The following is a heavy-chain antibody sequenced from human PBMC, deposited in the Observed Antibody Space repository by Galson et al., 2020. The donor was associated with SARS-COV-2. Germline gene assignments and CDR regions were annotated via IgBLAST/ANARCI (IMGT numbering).Heavy chain of an antibody. D-gene: IGHD1-1*01. Sequence: SGPTLVKPTETLTLTCTFSGFSLSNSGAAVGWIRQPPGKALEWLALIYWNDNKRYKSSLKSRLTIIKDTSKNQVVLTMTTMDPVDTATYYCAHRQLERRQIDFWGQGTLVTVSS. J-gene: IGHJ4*02. CDR2: IYWNDNK. CDR1: GFSLSNSGAA. CDR3: AHRQLERRQIDF. V-gene: IGHV2-5*01.